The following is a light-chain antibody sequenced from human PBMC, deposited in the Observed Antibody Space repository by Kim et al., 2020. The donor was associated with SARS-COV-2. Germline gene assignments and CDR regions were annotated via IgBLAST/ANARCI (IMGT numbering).Light chain of an antibody. CDR3: QQYGTSPHT. CDR1: QSVPTIS. Sequence: LRPGHNASLTCRASQSVPTISLAWYQQRPGQAPRLLIYGTSNRATGLPFRFSGSGSGTDFTLTIIRLEPEDSAVYYCQQYGTSPHTFGQGTKLEI. J-gene: IGKJ2*01. V-gene: IGKV3-20*01. CDR2: GTS.